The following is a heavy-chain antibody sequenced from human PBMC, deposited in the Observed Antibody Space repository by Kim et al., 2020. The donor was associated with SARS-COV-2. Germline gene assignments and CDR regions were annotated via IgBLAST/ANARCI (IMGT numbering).Heavy chain of an antibody. CDR3: GRDVRGTRAFDV. Sequence: GGSLRLSCAASGFIFRNYAMTWVRQAPGKGLEWVSIISGSGGNTYYADSVKGRFTISRDNSKNTLDLQMNSLRAEDTAVYSCGRDVRGTRAFDVWGEGTLVAVSS. CDR2: ISGSGGNT. V-gene: IGHV3-23*01. CDR1: GFIFRNYA. J-gene: IGHJ3*01. D-gene: IGHD5-12*01.